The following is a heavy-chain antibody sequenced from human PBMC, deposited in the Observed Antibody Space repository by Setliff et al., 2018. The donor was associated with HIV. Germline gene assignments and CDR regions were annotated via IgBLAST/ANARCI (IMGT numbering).Heavy chain of an antibody. CDR3: ATQGVAVSVPGFFDH. D-gene: IGHD6-19*01. CDR1: GGTFSSSA. J-gene: IGHJ4*02. CDR2: VIPVFTLI. V-gene: IGHV1-69*10. Sequence: SVKVSCKASGGTFSSSAISWIRQASGQGLEWMGGVIPVFTLIDYAQKSQGRLTITADTSTSTVYMELSGLLSEDTAVYYCATQGVAVSVPGFFDHWGQGTLVTVSS.